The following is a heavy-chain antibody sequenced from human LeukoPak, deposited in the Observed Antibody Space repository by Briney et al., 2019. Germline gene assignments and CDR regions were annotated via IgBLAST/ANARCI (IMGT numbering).Heavy chain of an antibody. CDR1: QYRFTNHW. V-gene: IGHV5-51*01. CDR3: ARRRGYSSGWYFDY. Sequence: GESLKISCQSSQYRFTNHWIGWVRQMPGKGLEWIGIINPDDSDTRYSPSFQGQVTMSADKSSSTVFLQWSSVKASDSAMYYCARRRGYSSGWYFDYWGQGTLVTVSS. D-gene: IGHD6-19*01. CDR2: INPDDSDT. J-gene: IGHJ4*02.